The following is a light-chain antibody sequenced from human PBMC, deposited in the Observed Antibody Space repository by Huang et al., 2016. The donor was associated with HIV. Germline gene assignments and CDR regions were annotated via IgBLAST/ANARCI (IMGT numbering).Light chain of an antibody. CDR1: QSISSY. V-gene: IGKV3-11*01. CDR2: DVS. J-gene: IGKJ2*01. CDR3: QQRANWPYT. Sequence: EIVLTQSPASLSLSPGERATLSCRASQSISSYLAWYQQKPGQAPRLLIYDVSNMATGIPARFSGSGSGTDFTLAISSLEPEDFALYYCQQRANWPYTFGQGTKLEI.